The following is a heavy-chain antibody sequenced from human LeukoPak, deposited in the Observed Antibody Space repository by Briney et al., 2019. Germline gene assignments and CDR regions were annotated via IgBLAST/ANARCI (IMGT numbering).Heavy chain of an antibody. Sequence: PGGSLRLSCAASEFXVSSYEINWVRQAPGKGLEWISYISSSGGTTFYADSVQGRFTISRDNAKNSLYLQMNSLRGEDTAVYYCAGDRWGSNYFDYWGQGTLVTVSS. D-gene: IGHD3-16*01. V-gene: IGHV3-48*03. CDR3: AGDRWGSNYFDY. CDR1: EFXVSSYE. CDR2: ISSSGGTT. J-gene: IGHJ4*02.